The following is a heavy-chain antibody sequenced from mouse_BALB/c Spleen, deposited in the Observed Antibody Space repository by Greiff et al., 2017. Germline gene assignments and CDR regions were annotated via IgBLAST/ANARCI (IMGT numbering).Heavy chain of an antibody. Sequence: EVQLQQSGAELVRPGASVKLSCKASGFNFNDYDMHWVKQRPEQGLEWIGWIDPENGNTRYDPKFQGKAKMTADTSSNTAYLQLSSLTSEDTAVYYCASSSRMNYWGQGTPAPVSS. V-gene: IGHV14-1*02. CDR1: GFNFNDYD. D-gene: IGHD1-1*01. J-gene: IGHJ4*01. CDR3: ASSSRMNY. CDR2: IDPENGNT.